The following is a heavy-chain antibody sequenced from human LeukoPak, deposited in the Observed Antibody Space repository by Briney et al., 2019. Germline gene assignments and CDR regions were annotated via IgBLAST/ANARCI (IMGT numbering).Heavy chain of an antibody. V-gene: IGHV3-23*01. J-gene: IGHJ5*02. Sequence: GGSLRLSCVASGFSLSSYATSWVRQVPRKGLQWVAGIGAGGSDTYYKDVVKGRFTISKDTSKNTLYLQMNSLRDDDTAVYHCAKDMTYNDGRWEGDLWGQGTPVTVSS. CDR1: GFSLSSYA. D-gene: IGHD5-24*01. CDR3: AKDMTYNDGRWEGDL. CDR2: IGAGGSDT.